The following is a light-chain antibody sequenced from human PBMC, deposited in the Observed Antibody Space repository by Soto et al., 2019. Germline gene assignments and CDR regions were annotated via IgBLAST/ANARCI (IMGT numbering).Light chain of an antibody. J-gene: IGLJ1*01. CDR1: SRDVGGYNY. CDR3: SSYTSSSPYV. Sequence: QSALTQPASVSGSPGQSITISCTGTSRDVGGYNYVSWYQEHPGKAPKLMMYEVSNRPSGVSNLISGSKSGNTASLTISGLQAEDEADYYCSSYTSSSPYVFGTGTKVTVL. V-gene: IGLV2-14*01. CDR2: EVS.